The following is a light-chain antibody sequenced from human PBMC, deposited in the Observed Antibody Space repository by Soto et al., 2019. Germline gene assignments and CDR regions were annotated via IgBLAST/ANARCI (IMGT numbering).Light chain of an antibody. Sequence: IVVTQTPLSLPVTPGEPASISCRSSQSLLHSNGYNYLDWYLQKPGQSPQLLIYLGSNRSSGVPDRFSGSGSGTDFTLKISRVEAEDVGVYYCMQALQTPTFGQGTKVDIK. CDR2: LGS. CDR3: MQALQTPT. V-gene: IGKV2-28*01. J-gene: IGKJ1*01. CDR1: QSLLHSNGYNY.